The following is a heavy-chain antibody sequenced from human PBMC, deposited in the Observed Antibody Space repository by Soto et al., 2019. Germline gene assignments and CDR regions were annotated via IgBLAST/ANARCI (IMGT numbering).Heavy chain of an antibody. D-gene: IGHD5-18*01. CDR1: GFTFSSYG. CDR3: AKDRGYSYGPLDY. CDR2: ISYDGSNK. J-gene: IGHJ4*02. Sequence: PGGSLRLSCAASGFTFSSYGMHWVRQAPGKGLEWVAVISYDGSNKYYADSVKGRFTISRDNSKNTLYLQMNSLRAEDTAVYYCAKDRGYSYGPLDYWGQGTLVTVSS. V-gene: IGHV3-30*18.